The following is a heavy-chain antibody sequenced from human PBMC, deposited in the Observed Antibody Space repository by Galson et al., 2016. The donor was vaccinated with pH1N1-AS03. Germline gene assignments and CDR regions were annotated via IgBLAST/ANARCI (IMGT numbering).Heavy chain of an antibody. J-gene: IGHJ4*02. CDR3: ARFQTVGGKFDF. CDR2: SLHNGNS. D-gene: IGHD1-26*01. V-gene: IGHV4-59*01. CDR1: GTPIGGDF. Sequence: SETLSLTCSVSGTPIGGDFWSWIRQSPGRGLEWIGHSLHNGNSIYNPSLKSRVTISVDTSTNEASLKLSSVTAADTAFYYCARFQTVGGKFDFWGRGAQVTVSS.